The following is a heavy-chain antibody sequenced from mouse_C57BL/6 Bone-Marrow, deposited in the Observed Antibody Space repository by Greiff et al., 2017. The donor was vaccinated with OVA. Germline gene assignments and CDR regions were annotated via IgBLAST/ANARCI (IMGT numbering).Heavy chain of an antibody. CDR3: ARQVIYYYGSSPLWWYFDV. J-gene: IGHJ1*03. CDR2: INSDGGST. Sequence: EVQLVESGGGLVQPGESLKLSCESNEYEFPSHDMSWVRKTPEKRLELVAAINSDGGSTYYPDTMERRFIIFRDNTNKTLYLQMSSLRSEDTALYYCARQVIYYYGSSPLWWYFDVWGTGTTVTVSS. D-gene: IGHD1-1*01. CDR1: EYEFPSHD. V-gene: IGHV5-2*01.